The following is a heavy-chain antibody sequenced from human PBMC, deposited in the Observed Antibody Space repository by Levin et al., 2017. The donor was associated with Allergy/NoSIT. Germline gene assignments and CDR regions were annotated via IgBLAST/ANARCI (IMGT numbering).Heavy chain of an antibody. CDR1: GFTFSSYA. Sequence: GGSLRLSCAASGFTFSSYAMHWVRQAPGKGLEWVAVISYDGSNKYYADSVKGRFTISRDNSKNTLYLQMNSLRAEDTAVYYCARGQGAGSSWGQGTLVTVSS. J-gene: IGHJ4*02. D-gene: IGHD1-26*01. CDR3: ARGQGAGSS. V-gene: IGHV3-30*04. CDR2: ISYDGSNK.